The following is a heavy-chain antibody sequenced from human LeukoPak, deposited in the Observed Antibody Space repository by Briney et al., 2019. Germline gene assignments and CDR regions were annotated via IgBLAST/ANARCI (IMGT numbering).Heavy chain of an antibody. CDR1: GGSISSGTYY. D-gene: IGHD3-10*01. CDR3: ARAYHGHSFDS. J-gene: IGHJ4*02. Sequence: PSETLSLTCSVSGGSISSGTYYWSWIRQHPRKGLEWIGYIYYSGSTYYNPSLKSRLTISVDTSKNQFSLKVSSVTAADTAVYYCARAYHGHSFDSWGQGTLVTVSS. CDR2: IYYSGST. V-gene: IGHV4-31*03.